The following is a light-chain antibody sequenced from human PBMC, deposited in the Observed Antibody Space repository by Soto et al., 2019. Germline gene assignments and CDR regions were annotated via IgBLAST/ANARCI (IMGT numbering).Light chain of an antibody. V-gene: IGKV2-28*01. CDR3: KQDLLPLT. Sequence: DIVMTQSPLSLPVTPGEPASISCRSSQSLLHSNGYNYLDWYLQKPGQSPHLLIYLGSNRACGVTDRVSGSGSGTDFTLKSSRVEAEDVGVYYCKQDLLPLTFGGGTKVEIK. CDR2: LGS. J-gene: IGKJ4*01. CDR1: QSLLHSNGYNY.